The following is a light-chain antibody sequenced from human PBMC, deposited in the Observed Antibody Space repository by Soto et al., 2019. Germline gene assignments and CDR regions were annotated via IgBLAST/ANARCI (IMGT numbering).Light chain of an antibody. J-gene: IGKJ1*01. CDR1: HNISNF. V-gene: IGKV1-39*01. Sequence: DIQMTQSPSSLAASVGDRVTITCRASHNISNFLNWYQQKPGMAPKLLIFAASSLQSGVPSRFTGSASGAHFTLTISSLQPEDFATYYCQQSPTIPRTFGRGTKVEIK. CDR3: QQSPTIPRT. CDR2: AAS.